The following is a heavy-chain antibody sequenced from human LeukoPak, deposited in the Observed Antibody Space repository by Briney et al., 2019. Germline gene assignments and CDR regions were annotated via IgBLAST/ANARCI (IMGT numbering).Heavy chain of an antibody. CDR3: AKDNTYSSSFSFDY. CDR2: ISWNSGSI. D-gene: IGHD6-6*01. Sequence: GGSLRLSCAASGFTFDDYAMHWVRQAPGKGLEWVSGISWNSGSIGYADSVKGRFTISRDNAKNSLYLQMNSLRAEDTALYYCAKDNTYSSSFSFDYWGQGTLVTVSS. J-gene: IGHJ4*02. V-gene: IGHV3-9*01. CDR1: GFTFDDYA.